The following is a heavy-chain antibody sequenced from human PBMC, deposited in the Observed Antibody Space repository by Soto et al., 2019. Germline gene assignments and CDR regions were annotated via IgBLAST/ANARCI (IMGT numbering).Heavy chain of an antibody. CDR2: MYNTENT. CDR3: AMSTGGAYWYFDL. V-gene: IGHV4-31*03. D-gene: IGHD2-2*01. Sequence: QVQLQESGPGLVKPSQTLSLTCTVSGGSISSGGDYWSWIRQHPGEGLEWIGYMYNTENTYYNPSRRSRVIMSVDTSKNQFSLKLSSVIAADTAVYDCAMSTGGAYWYFDLWGRGTLVTVSS. J-gene: IGHJ2*01. CDR1: GGSISSGGDY.